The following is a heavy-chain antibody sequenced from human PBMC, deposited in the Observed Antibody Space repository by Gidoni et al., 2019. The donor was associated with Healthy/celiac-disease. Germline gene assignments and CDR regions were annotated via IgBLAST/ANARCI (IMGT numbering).Heavy chain of an antibody. Sequence: QVQLQESGPGLVKPSQPLSLTCPVSGGSISSGGYYWSWIRQHPGKGLEWIGYIYYSGSTYYNPSLKSRVTISVDTSKNQFSLKLSSVTAADTAVYYCARDNPQNEAFDIWGQGTMVTVSS. CDR3: ARDNPQNEAFDI. J-gene: IGHJ3*02. V-gene: IGHV4-31*03. CDR1: GGSISSGGYY. CDR2: IYYSGST. D-gene: IGHD1-1*01.